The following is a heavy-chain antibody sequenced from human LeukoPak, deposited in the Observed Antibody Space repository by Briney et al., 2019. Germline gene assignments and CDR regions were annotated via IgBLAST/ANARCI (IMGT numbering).Heavy chain of an antibody. CDR2: INRDGGGT. CDR1: RFTSSDYW. Sequence: PGGSLRLSCAASRFTSSDYWMHWVRQAPGKGLVWVSRINRDGGGTTYADSVKGRFTISRDNAKNTVYLQMNSLRAEDTAVYFCARVAYGDYGVFDYWGQGTLVTVSS. V-gene: IGHV3-74*01. J-gene: IGHJ4*02. D-gene: IGHD4-17*01. CDR3: ARVAYGDYGVFDY.